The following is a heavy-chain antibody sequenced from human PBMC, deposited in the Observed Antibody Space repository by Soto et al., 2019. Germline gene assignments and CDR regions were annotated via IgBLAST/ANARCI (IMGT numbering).Heavy chain of an antibody. CDR1: GFSVSSYD. CDR2: IGTAGDT. CDR3: ARGGIYGVVGMDV. J-gene: IGHJ6*02. V-gene: IGHV3-13*01. D-gene: IGHD4-17*01. Sequence: XGCLRLPCAESGFSVSSYDMHRIRQATGKGLEWVSAIGTAGDTYYPGSVKGRFTISRENAKNSLYLQMNSLRAGDTAVYYCARGGIYGVVGMDVWGQGTTLTVSS.